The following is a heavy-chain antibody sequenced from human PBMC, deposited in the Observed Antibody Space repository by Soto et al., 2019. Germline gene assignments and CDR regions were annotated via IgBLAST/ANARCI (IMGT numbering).Heavy chain of an antibody. CDR3: ARAVGFMTGTLDYYYGMDV. D-gene: IGHD1-7*01. CDR1: GGTFSSYA. CDR2: IIPIFGTA. J-gene: IGHJ6*02. V-gene: IGHV1-69*01. Sequence: QVQLVQSGDEVKKPGSSVKVSCKASGGTFSSYAISWVRQAPGQGLEWMGGIIPIFGTANYAQKFQGRVTITADESTSTANMELSSLRSEDTAVYYCARAVGFMTGTLDYYYGMDVWGQGTTVTVSS.